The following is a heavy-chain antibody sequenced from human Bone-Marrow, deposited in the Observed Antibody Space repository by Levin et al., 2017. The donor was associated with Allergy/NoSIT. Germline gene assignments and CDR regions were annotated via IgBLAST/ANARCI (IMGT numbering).Heavy chain of an antibody. J-gene: IGHJ4*02. CDR2: INPNSGGT. CDR1: GYTFTGYF. CDR3: AIDPPCDSAAESFDY. Sequence: GASVKVSCKASGYTFTGYFMHWVRLAPGQGLEWMGWINPNSGGTNYAQKFQGRVTMTRDTSTSTAYMELSRLTSDDTAVYYCAIDPPCDSAAESFDYWGQGALVTVSS. D-gene: IGHD1-14*01. V-gene: IGHV1-2*02.